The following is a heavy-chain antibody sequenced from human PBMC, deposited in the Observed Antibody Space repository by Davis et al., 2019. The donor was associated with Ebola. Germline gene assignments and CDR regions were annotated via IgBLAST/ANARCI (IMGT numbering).Heavy chain of an antibody. Sequence: PSETLSLTCAVSGGSISSGGYSWSWIRQPPGKGLEWIGYIYHSGSTYYNPSLKSRVTISVDRSKNQFSLKLSSVTAADTAVYYCARAIVGLYSYGSDYFDYWGQGTLVTVSS. CDR2: IYHSGST. CDR3: ARAIVGLYSYGSDYFDY. CDR1: GGSISSGGYS. V-gene: IGHV4-30-2*01. D-gene: IGHD5-18*01. J-gene: IGHJ4*02.